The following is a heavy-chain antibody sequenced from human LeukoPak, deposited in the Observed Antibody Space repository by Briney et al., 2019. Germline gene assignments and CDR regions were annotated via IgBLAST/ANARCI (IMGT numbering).Heavy chain of an antibody. J-gene: IGHJ3*02. CDR2: IYYSGST. Sequence: KPSETLSLTCTVSGGSISSYYWSWIRQPPGKGLEWIGYIYYSGSTNYNPSLKSRVTISVDTSKNQFSLKLSSVTAADTAVYYCARHSYGYDAFDIWGQGTMVTVSS. CDR1: GGSISSYY. D-gene: IGHD5-18*01. V-gene: IGHV4-59*01. CDR3: ARHSYGYDAFDI.